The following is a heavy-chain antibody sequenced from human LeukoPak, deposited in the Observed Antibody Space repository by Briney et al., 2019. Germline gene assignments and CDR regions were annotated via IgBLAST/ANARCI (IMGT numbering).Heavy chain of an antibody. V-gene: IGHV4-34*01. CDR3: ARVTRYYFDY. J-gene: IGHJ4*02. CDR2: INHSGST. CDR1: GGSFSDYY. Sequence: PSETLSLTCAVYGGSFSDYYWSWIRQPPGKGLEWIGEINHSGSTSYNPSLKSRVTLSVDTSKNQFSLKLSSVTAADTAVYYCARVTRYYFDYWGQGTLVTVSS. D-gene: IGHD2-2*01.